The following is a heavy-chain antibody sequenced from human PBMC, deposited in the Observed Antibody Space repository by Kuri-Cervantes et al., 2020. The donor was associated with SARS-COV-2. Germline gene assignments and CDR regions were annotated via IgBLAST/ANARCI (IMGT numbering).Heavy chain of an antibody. Sequence: SVKVSCKASGGTFSSYAISWVRQAPGQGLEWMGVIIPIFGTANYAQKFQGRVTITADESTSTAYMELSSLRSEDTAVYYCARARNGNYLNEPDYWGQGTLVTVSS. V-gene: IGHV1-69*13. CDR2: IIPIFGTA. CDR3: ARARNGNYLNEPDY. J-gene: IGHJ4*02. CDR1: GGTFSSYA. D-gene: IGHD4-17*01.